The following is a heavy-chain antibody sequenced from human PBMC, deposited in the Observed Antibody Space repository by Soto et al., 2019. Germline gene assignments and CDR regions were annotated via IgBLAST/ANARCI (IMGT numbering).Heavy chain of an antibody. Sequence: SETLSLTCTVSGGSISSGDYYWSWIRQPPGKGLEWIGYIYYSGSTNYNPSLKSRATISVDTSKNQFSLKLSSVTAADTAGYYCGGDGNGSDFFDFGGQGKRVTSSS. D-gene: IGHD3-10*01. V-gene: IGHV4-30-4*01. CDR3: GGDGNGSDFFDF. J-gene: IGHJ3*01. CDR2: IYYSGST. CDR1: GGSISSGDYY.